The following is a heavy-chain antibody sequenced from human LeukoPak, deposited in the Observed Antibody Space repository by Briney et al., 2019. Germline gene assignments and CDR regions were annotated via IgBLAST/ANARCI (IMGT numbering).Heavy chain of an antibody. CDR1: GGSISSSSYY. J-gene: IGHJ4*02. V-gene: IGHV4-39*01. Sequence: SETLSLTCTVSGGSISSSSYYWGWIRQPPGKGLEWIGSIYYSGSTYYNPSLKSRVTISVDTSKNQFSLKLSSVTAADTAVYYCARHRAGQTRYYFDYWGQGTRVTVSS. CDR3: ARHRAGQTRYYFDY. D-gene: IGHD6-19*01. CDR2: IYYSGST.